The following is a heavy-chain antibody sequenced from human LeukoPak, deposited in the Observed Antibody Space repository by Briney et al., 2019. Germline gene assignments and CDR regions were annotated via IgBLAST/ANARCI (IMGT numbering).Heavy chain of an antibody. Sequence: GESLKISCKGSGYSFTSSWINWVRQMPGKGLEWMGRIDPSDSYTNYSPSFQGHVTISADKSISTAYLQLSSLKASDTAMYYCAREYYDILTGYYLDYWGQGTLVTVSS. J-gene: IGHJ4*02. V-gene: IGHV5-10-1*01. CDR2: IDPSDSYT. D-gene: IGHD3-9*01. CDR1: GYSFTSSW. CDR3: AREYYDILTGYYLDY.